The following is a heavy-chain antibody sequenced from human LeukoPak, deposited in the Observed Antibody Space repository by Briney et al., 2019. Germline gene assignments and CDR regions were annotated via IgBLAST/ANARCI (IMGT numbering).Heavy chain of an antibody. Sequence: GSLRLSCAASGFTFSSYAMHWVRQAPGKGLEWVAFIRYDGSNKYYADSVKGRFTISRDNSKSTLNLQMNSLRAEDTAVYYCAKDPTHYRVWDSYESIGLSYWGQGTLVTVSS. J-gene: IGHJ4*02. D-gene: IGHD3-22*01. CDR1: GFTFSSYA. V-gene: IGHV3-30*02. CDR3: AKDPTHYRVWDSYESIGLSY. CDR2: IRYDGSNK.